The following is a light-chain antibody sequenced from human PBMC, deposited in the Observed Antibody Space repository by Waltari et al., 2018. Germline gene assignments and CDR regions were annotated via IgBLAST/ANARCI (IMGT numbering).Light chain of an antibody. CDR3: MQALQTPFT. V-gene: IGKV2-28*01. J-gene: IGKJ4*01. CDR2: LGS. CDR1: QSLLHSNIYNY. Sequence: DIVMTQSPLSLAVTPGEPASIPCRSSQSLLHSNIYNYLAWYLQKPGQSPQLLIYLGSSWASGVPDRFTGSGSGTDFTLKISRVEAEDVGVYYCMQALQTPFTFGGGTKVEIK.